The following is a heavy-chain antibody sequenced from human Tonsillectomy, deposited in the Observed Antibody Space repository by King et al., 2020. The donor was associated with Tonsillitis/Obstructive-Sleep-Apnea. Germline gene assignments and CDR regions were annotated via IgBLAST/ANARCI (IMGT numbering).Heavy chain of an antibody. V-gene: IGHV4-59*01. CDR3: ARVDRSWNFDL. CDR2: IYYSGVT. CDR1: GGSISSYY. D-gene: IGHD3/OR15-3a*01. J-gene: IGHJ2*01. Sequence: VQLQESGPGLAKPSETLSLTCTVSGGSISSYYWSWIRQPPGKGLEWIGYIYYSGVTNYNPSLKSRVTISVDTSNNQFSLKLSSVTAADTAVYYCARVDRSWNFDLWGRGTLVTVSS.